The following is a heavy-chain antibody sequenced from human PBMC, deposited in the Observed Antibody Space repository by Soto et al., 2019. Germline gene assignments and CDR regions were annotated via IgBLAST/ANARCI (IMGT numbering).Heavy chain of an antibody. V-gene: IGHV4-31*03. Sequence: QVQLQESGPGLVKPSQTLSLTYTVSGGSINTVSYYWSWIRQHPGKGLEWIGYIYYSGSTYYNPSLKSRVTISVDTSKNQFSLKLKSVTAADTAVYYCARDGRLASLGDYWGQGTLVTVSS. CDR1: GGSINTVSYY. CDR2: IYYSGST. J-gene: IGHJ4*02. CDR3: ARDGRLASLGDY. D-gene: IGHD6-19*01.